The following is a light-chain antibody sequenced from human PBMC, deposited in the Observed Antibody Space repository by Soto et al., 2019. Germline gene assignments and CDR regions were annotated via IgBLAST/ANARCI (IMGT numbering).Light chain of an antibody. CDR3: QQRTSWPPWT. V-gene: IGKV3D-20*02. Sequence: EIVLTQSPGTLSLSPGERATLSCRASQSVSSTSLAWYQQKPGQAPRLLIYGASTRATGIPARFSGSGSGTDFTLTISSLEPEDFAVYYCQQRTSWPPWTFGQGTKVE. J-gene: IGKJ1*01. CDR2: GAS. CDR1: QSVSSTS.